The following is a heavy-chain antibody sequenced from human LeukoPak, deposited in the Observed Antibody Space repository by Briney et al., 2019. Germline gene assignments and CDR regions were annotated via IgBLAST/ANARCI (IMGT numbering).Heavy chain of an antibody. CDR2: ISSSGSTI. CDR3: ARDRYSSSWDYVYYMDV. Sequence: LSLTCADYGGSFSDYYMSWIRQAPGKGLEWVSYISSSGSTIYYADSVKGRFTISRDNAKNSLYLQMNSLRAEDTAVYYCARDRYSSSWDYVYYMDVWGKGTTVTVSS. V-gene: IGHV3-11*04. J-gene: IGHJ6*03. CDR1: GGSFSDYY. D-gene: IGHD6-13*01.